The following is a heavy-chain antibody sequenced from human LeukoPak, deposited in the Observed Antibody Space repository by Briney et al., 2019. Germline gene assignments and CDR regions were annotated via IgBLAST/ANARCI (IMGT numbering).Heavy chain of an antibody. CDR3: AKVRVTPTDTKYYFDY. Sequence: PGGSLRLSCAASGFTFDDYAMHWVRQAPGKGLEWVSAISGSGGSTYYADSVKGRFTISRDNSKNTLYLQMNSLRAEDTAVYYCAKVRVTPTDTKYYFDYWGQGTPVTVSS. V-gene: IGHV3-23*01. CDR2: ISGSGGST. CDR1: GFTFDDYA. D-gene: IGHD2-21*02. J-gene: IGHJ4*02.